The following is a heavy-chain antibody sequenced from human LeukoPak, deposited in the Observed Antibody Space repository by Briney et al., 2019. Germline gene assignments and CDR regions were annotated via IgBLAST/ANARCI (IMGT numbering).Heavy chain of an antibody. CDR2: IDHSVCYT. D-gene: IGHD6-19*01. Sequence: GKSLSISCKCSGYSFTSYWISWVRPMPRKGVEWMGRIDHSVCYTNYSPSLQGHVTISADKSISTAYLQLSSLKASDTAMYYCARPSRGWYVLDYWGQGTLVTVSS. V-gene: IGHV5-10-1*01. CDR1: GYSFTSYW. J-gene: IGHJ4*02. CDR3: ARPSRGWYVLDY.